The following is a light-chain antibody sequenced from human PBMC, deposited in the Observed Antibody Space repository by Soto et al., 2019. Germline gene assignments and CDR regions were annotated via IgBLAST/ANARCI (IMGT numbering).Light chain of an antibody. J-gene: IGKJ1*01. V-gene: IGKV1-5*03. CDR1: QSIHNL. CDR3: QQYNSYWT. CDR2: QAS. Sequence: EIQMTQSPATLSSSLGDRVTITCRASQSIHNLLAWYQQKPGKPTNLLFYQASSLESGVPSRFSGSGSGTDFTLTISSLQHDYFATYYCQQYNSYWTFGQGTKVEIK.